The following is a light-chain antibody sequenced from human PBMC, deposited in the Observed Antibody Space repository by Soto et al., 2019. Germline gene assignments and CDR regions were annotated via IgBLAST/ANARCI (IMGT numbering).Light chain of an antibody. CDR3: HQRSTWPFT. CDR1: QSISSY. J-gene: IGKJ3*01. CDR2: DAS. V-gene: IGKV3-11*01. Sequence: EIVLTQSPATLSLSPGERATLSCRASQSISSYLAWYQQKPDHAPRLLIYDASNRTTGIPARFSGSGSGTDFTLTNNSLEPEDFAVYYCHQRSTWPFTFRPGTKVDIK.